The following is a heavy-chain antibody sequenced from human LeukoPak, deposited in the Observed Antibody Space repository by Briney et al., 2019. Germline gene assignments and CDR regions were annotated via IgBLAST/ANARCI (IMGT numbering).Heavy chain of an antibody. V-gene: IGHV4-61*02. D-gene: IGHD2-2*01. Sequence: PSETLSLTCTVSGGSISSGSYYWSWIRQPAGKGLEWIGRIYTSGSTNYNPSLKSRVTISVDTSKNQFSLKLSSVTAADTAVYYCARVVPAAIEFGWFDPWGQGTLVTVSS. CDR3: ARVVPAAIEFGWFDP. CDR1: GGSISSGSYY. J-gene: IGHJ5*02. CDR2: IYTSGST.